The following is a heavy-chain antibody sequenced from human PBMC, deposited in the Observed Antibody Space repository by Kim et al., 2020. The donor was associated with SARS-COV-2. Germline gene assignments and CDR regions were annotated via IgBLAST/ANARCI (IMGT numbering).Heavy chain of an antibody. CDR3: ARDSIAAAGILSAFDY. Sequence: GGSLRLSCAASGFTFSSYAMHWVRQAPGKGLEWVAVISYDGSNKYYADSVKGRFTISRDNSKNTLYLQMNSLRAEDTAVYYCARDSIAAAGILSAFDYWG. CDR1: GFTFSSYA. D-gene: IGHD6-13*01. V-gene: IGHV3-30*04. J-gene: IGHJ4*01. CDR2: ISYDGSNK.